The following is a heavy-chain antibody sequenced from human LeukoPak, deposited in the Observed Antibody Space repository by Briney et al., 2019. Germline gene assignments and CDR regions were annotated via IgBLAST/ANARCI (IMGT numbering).Heavy chain of an antibody. V-gene: IGHV3-7*03. J-gene: IGHJ4*02. CDR2: IKQDGSEQ. CDR3: AREGGYGGVFDY. D-gene: IGHD5-12*01. Sequence: GGSLRLSCAASRFTFSSYWMTWVRQAPGKGLEWVANIKQDGSEQYYVGSVKGRFTISRDNTKNALFLQMNSPRAEDTAVYYCAREGGYGGVFDYWGQGTLVTVSS. CDR1: RFTFSSYW.